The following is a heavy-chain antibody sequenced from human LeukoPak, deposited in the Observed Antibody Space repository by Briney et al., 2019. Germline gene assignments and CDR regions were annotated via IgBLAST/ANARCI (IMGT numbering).Heavy chain of an antibody. V-gene: IGHV4-34*01. CDR3: ATLGYCSGGSCSFDY. D-gene: IGHD2-15*01. CDR1: GGSFSGYY. J-gene: IGHJ4*02. Sequence: SETLSLTCAVYGGSFSGYYWSWIRQPPGKGLEWIGEINHSGSTNYNPSLKSRVTISVDTSKKQFSLKLSSVTAADTAVYYCATLGYCSGGSCSFDYWGQGTLVTVSS. CDR2: INHSGST.